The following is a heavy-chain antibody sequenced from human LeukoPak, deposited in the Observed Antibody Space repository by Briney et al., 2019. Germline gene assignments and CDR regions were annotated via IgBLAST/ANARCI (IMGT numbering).Heavy chain of an antibody. CDR1: GFAFSTYA. CDR3: ARGAYCSDDSCPGAFDI. D-gene: IGHD2-15*01. V-gene: IGHV3-33*01. Sequence: PGGSLRLSCAASGFAFSTYAMYWVRQAPGKGLEWVTVIWYDGSNKYYADSVKGRFTISRDNFKNTLYLQMNSLRAEDTAVYYCARGAYCSDDSCPGAFDIWGQGTMVTVSS. CDR2: IWYDGSNK. J-gene: IGHJ3*02.